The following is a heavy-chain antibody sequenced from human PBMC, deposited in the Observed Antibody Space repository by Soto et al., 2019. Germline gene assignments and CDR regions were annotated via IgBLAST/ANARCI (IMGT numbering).Heavy chain of an antibody. Sequence: QVQMVESGGGVVQPGRSLRLSCAASGFSFENYGMHWVRQAPGRGLEWVAIIWYDGSLQYYAAAVKGRFTISRDNSKNILYLEMKSLRAEETAVYYCANLWEDCYNFGPDYNGMDVWGQGTTVIVSS. J-gene: IGHJ6*02. CDR3: ANLWEDCYNFGPDYNGMDV. CDR1: GFSFENYG. D-gene: IGHD2-21*02. V-gene: IGHV3-33*06. CDR2: IWYDGSLQ.